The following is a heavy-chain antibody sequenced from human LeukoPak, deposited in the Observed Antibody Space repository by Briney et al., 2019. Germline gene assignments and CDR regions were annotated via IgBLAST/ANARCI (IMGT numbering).Heavy chain of an antibody. D-gene: IGHD4-11*01. Sequence: GRSLRLSCAASGFTFSSYTMYWFRKAPGKGLEWVASVSVEGIGRYFPGSVEGRFTISRDNSKNTVYLQMNNVRIEDTAVYFCATVTKVDFDYWGQGTLVTVSS. V-gene: IGHV3-30*04. CDR1: GFTFSSYT. CDR3: ATVTKVDFDY. CDR2: VSVEGIGR. J-gene: IGHJ4*02.